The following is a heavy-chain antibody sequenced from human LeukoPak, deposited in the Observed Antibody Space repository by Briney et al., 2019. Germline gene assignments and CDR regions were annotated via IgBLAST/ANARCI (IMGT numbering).Heavy chain of an antibody. CDR2: IKSDGTGI. V-gene: IGHV3-74*01. CDR3: VRGQTIDY. Sequence: GGSLRLSCAGSGFIFSNYWMYWVRQAPGKGLVWVSRIKSDGTGILYADFVEGRFTISRDNANNALHLQMTSLRDEDTAVYYCVRGQTIDYWGQGVLVTISS. CDR1: GFIFSNYW. J-gene: IGHJ4*02.